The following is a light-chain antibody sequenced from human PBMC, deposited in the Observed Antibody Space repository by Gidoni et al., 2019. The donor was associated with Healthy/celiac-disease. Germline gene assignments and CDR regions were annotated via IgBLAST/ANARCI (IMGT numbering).Light chain of an antibody. CDR3: GTGDSSLSSWV. Sequence: QSVLTQPPSVSAAPGQKVTISCSGSSSNIGHNYVSWYQQLPGTAPNLLIYDNNKRPSGIPDRFSGSKSGTSATLGITGLQTGDEADYYCGTGDSSLSSWVFGGGTKLTVL. V-gene: IGLV1-51*01. CDR1: SSNIGHNY. CDR2: DNN. J-gene: IGLJ3*02.